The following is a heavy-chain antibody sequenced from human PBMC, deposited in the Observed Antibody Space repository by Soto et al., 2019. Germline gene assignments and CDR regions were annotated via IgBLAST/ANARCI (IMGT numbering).Heavy chain of an antibody. V-gene: IGHV3-11*05. J-gene: IGHJ4*02. CDR3: ARGIHNNYGVTPAY. CDR1: GFTLSDYY. CDR2: ISGSSSDT. Sequence: GGSLRLSCAASGFTLSDYYMSWIRQAPGRGLEWVSYISGSSSDTHYADSVKGRFTISRDNAKNSLYLQMNSLRAEDSAVYYSARGIHNNYGVTPAYWGQGTLVTVSS. D-gene: IGHD2-8*01.